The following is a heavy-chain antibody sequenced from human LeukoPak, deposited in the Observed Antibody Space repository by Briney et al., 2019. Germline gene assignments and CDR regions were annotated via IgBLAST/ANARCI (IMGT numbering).Heavy chain of an antibody. CDR2: IKQDGSEK. J-gene: IGHJ4*02. CDR1: GFTFSSYW. V-gene: IGHV3-7*01. Sequence: SGGSLRLSCAASGFTFSSYWMSWVRQAPGKGLEWVANIKQDGSEKYYVDSVKGRFTISRDNAKNSPYLQMNSLRADDTAVYYCARDVQVATIYPLDYWGQGTLVTVSS. D-gene: IGHD5-12*01. CDR3: ARDVQVATIYPLDY.